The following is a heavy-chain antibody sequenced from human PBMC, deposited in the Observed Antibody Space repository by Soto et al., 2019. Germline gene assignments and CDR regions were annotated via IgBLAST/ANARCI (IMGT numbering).Heavy chain of an antibody. D-gene: IGHD2-15*01. J-gene: IGHJ6*03. V-gene: IGHV3-48*01. CDR3: ATTLGYCSGGSCYVNYYYYMDV. CDR2: ISSSSSTI. Sequence: ESGGGLVQPGGSLRLSCAASGFTFSSYSMNWVRQAPGKGLEWVSYISSSSSTIYYADSVKGRFTISRDNAKNSLYLQMNSRRAEDTAVYYCATTLGYCSGGSCYVNYYYYMDVWGKGTTVTVSS. CDR1: GFTFSSYS.